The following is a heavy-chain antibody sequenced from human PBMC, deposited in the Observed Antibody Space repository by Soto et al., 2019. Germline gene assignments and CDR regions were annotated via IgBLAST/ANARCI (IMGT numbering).Heavy chain of an antibody. J-gene: IGHJ6*03. CDR1: GGSIINFY. V-gene: IGHV4-59*08. CDR3: ARTVLGPDLLADSFVDYYYYMDV. CDR2: VYYTGST. D-gene: IGHD3-9*01. Sequence: SETLSLTCTVSGGSIINFYWSWIRQPPGKGLEWIGYVYYTGSTSYNPSLKRRVTFSADSSRGQFSLRLNSVTAADTAVYYCARTVLGPDLLADSFVDYYYYMDVWGQGTTVTVSS.